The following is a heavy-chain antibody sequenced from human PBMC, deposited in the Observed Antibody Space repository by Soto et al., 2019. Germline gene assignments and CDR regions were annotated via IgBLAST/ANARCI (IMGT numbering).Heavy chain of an antibody. CDR3: ATSSASCSHYAMDV. CDR1: GYSFTGYY. J-gene: IGHJ6*02. Sequence: ASVKVSCKASGYSFTGYYMHWVRQAPGEGPEWMGWINPDSADTKYAQKFQGRVTMTRDTSITTAYMELSSLRSDDTAVYYCATSSASCSHYAMDVWGQGTTVTVSS. CDR2: INPDSADT. D-gene: IGHD1-26*01. V-gene: IGHV1-2*02.